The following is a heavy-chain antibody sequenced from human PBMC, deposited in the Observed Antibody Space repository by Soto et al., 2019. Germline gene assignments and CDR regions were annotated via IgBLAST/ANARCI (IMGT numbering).Heavy chain of an antibody. D-gene: IGHD1-1*01. J-gene: IGHJ5*02. CDR2: IWHDGSQK. V-gene: IGHV3-33*01. Sequence: QVQLVQSGGGVVQPGRSLTLSCATSGFRFSSHGMHWVRQAPGKGLEWVAVIWHDGSQKYYADSVKGRFIISRDNSKDTLYLQMNSLGAEDTGVYYCARCSDNKVVGPWGQGTLVTVSS. CDR1: GFRFSSHG. CDR3: ARCSDNKVVGP.